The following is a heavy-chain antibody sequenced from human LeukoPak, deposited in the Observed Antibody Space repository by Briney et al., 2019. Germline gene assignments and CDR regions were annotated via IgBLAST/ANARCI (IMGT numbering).Heavy chain of an antibody. V-gene: IGHV1-46*01. J-gene: IGHJ4*02. D-gene: IGHD3-16*01. Sequence: RASATVSCTASGYTFTSYYMHWVRQAPGQGLEWMGIINPSGGSTSYAQKFQGRVTMTRDTSTSTVYMELSSLRSEDTAVYYCARDGGELQGLDYWGQGTLVTVSS. CDR3: ARDGGELQGLDY. CDR1: GYTFTSYY. CDR2: INPSGGST.